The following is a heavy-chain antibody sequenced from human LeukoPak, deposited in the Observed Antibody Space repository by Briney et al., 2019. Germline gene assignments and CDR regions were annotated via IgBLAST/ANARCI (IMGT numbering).Heavy chain of an antibody. J-gene: IGHJ5*02. V-gene: IGHV4-59*01. CDR1: GGSISSYY. CDR3: ARRYGSGSLGWFDP. D-gene: IGHD3-10*01. CDR2: IYYSGST. Sequence: PSETLSLTCTVSGGSISSYYWSWIRQPPGKGLEWIGYIYYSGSTNYNPSLKSRVTISVDTSKTQCSRKLSSVTAADTAVYYGARRYGSGSLGWFDPWGQGTLVTVSS.